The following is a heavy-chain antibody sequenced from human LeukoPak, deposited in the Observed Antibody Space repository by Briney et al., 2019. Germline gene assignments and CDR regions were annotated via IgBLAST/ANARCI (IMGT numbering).Heavy chain of an antibody. V-gene: IGHV1-2*02. CDR3: AIEFATVVVSAVISAFDI. Sequence: ASVKVSCKASGYTLTDYYMHWVRQAPGQGLEWMGWINPNSGGTNYAQKFQGRVTMTRDTSIRTAYMELSGLRSDDTAVYYCAIEFATVVVSAVISAFDIWGQGTMVTVSS. CDR1: GYTLTDYY. CDR2: INPNSGGT. D-gene: IGHD2-2*02. J-gene: IGHJ3*02.